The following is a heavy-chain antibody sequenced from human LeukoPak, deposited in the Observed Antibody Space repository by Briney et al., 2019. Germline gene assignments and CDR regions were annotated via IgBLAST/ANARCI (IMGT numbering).Heavy chain of an antibody. CDR1: GCTFTGYY. Sequence: APVKVSCKASGCTFTGYYMHWVRQAPGQGLEWMGRINPNSGGTDYAQKFQGRVTMTRDTSISTAYMELSRLRSDDTAVYYCARVRRAAAVYWGQGTLVTVSS. CDR3: ARVRRAAAVY. V-gene: IGHV1-2*06. D-gene: IGHD6-13*01. CDR2: INPNSGGT. J-gene: IGHJ4*02.